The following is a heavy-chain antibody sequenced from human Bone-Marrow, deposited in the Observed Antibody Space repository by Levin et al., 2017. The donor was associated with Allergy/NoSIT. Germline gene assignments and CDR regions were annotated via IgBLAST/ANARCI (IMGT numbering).Heavy chain of an antibody. CDR2: ISSSGTTM. D-gene: IGHD3-22*01. V-gene: IGHV3-48*03. CDR1: GFTFSTYE. Sequence: HPGGSLRLSCAASGFTFSTYEMNWVRQAPGEGLEWVSYISSSGTTMYHADSVRGRFTISRDNAKNSLYLQMNSLRAEDTAVYYCAKGGFYYDSRGHNSWYFDRWGRGTLVTVSS. J-gene: IGHJ2*01. CDR3: AKGGFYYDSRGHNSWYFDR.